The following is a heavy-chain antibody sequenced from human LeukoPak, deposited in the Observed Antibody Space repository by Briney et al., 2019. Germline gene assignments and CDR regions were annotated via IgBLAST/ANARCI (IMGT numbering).Heavy chain of an antibody. CDR2: INAGNGNT. D-gene: IGHD6-13*01. Sequence: AAVKVSCKASGYTFTIYAMHWVRQAPGQRLEWMGWINAGNGNTKYSQEFQGRVTITRDTSASTAYMELSSLRSEDTAVYYCARLEIGSSWYPFDYWGQGTLVTVSS. J-gene: IGHJ4*02. CDR1: GYTFTIYA. V-gene: IGHV1-3*01. CDR3: ARLEIGSSWYPFDY.